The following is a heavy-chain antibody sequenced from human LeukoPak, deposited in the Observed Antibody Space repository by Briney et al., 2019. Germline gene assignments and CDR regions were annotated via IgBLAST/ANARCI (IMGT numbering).Heavy chain of an antibody. D-gene: IGHD3-22*01. CDR2: ISGSGGST. J-gene: IGHJ4*02. Sequence: GGSLRLSCAASGFTFSSYAMSWVRQAPGKGLEWVSAISGSGGSTYYADSVKGRFTISRDNSKNTLYLQMNSLRAEDTAVYYCAKDLQVSYYDSSGYFDYWGQGILVTVSS. V-gene: IGHV3-23*01. CDR1: GFTFSSYA. CDR3: AKDLQVSYYDSSGYFDY.